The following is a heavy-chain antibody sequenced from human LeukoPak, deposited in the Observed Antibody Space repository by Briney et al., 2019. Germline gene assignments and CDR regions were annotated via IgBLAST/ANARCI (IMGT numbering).Heavy chain of an antibody. CDR2: INGDGSSA. Sequence: PGGSLRLSCAASGLIFSHYSMHWVRQAPGKGLLWVSGINGDGSSASYGNSVKGRFTISRDNAKNTLFLQMNSLTVEDTAVYYCARAFHFGDFFDYWGQGALVTVSS. V-gene: IGHV3-74*01. J-gene: IGHJ4*02. CDR1: GLIFSHYS. CDR3: ARAFHFGDFFDY. D-gene: IGHD4-17*01.